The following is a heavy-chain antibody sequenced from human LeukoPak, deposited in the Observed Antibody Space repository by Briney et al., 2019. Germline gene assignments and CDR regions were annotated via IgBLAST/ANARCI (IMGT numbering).Heavy chain of an antibody. V-gene: IGHV4-59*01. CDR3: ARAGRACSGGSCYEYFDY. Sequence: SETLSLTCTVSGGSISSYYWSWIRQPPGEGLEWIGYIYYSGSTNYNPSLKSRVTISVDTSKNQFSLKLSSVTAADTAVYYCARAGRACSGGSCYEYFDYWGQGTLVTVSS. CDR2: IYYSGST. J-gene: IGHJ4*02. CDR1: GGSISSYY. D-gene: IGHD2-15*01.